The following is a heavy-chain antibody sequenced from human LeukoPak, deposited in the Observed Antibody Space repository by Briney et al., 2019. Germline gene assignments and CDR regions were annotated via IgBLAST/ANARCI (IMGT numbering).Heavy chain of an antibody. CDR2: ITGNGVST. J-gene: IGHJ5*02. CDR3: AKCLFSNIYSLIDP. Sequence: GGSLRLSCAASGFTLEEYGMHWVRQAPGKGLEWVSLITGNGVSTYYADSVKGRFTISRDNSKNSLYLQMNSLRTEDTALYYCAKCLFSNIYSLIDPWGQGTLVSVSS. V-gene: IGHV3-43*02. CDR1: GFTLEEYG. D-gene: IGHD2-15*01.